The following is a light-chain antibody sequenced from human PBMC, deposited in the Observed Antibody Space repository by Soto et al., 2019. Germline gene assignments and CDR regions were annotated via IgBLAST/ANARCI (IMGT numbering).Light chain of an antibody. Sequence: EIVVTQSPATLSVSPGERATLSXRASQSVSSNLAWYQQKPGQAPRLLIYGASTRATGIPARFSGSGSGTEFTLTISSLQSEDFAVYYCQQYNNWPKTFGQGTKVDIK. CDR3: QQYNNWPKT. V-gene: IGKV3-15*01. CDR1: QSVSSN. CDR2: GAS. J-gene: IGKJ2*01.